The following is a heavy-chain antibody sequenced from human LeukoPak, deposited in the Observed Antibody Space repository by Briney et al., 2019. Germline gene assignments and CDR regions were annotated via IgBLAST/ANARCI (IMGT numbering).Heavy chain of an antibody. CDR3: ARDSPGIAARPWVF. CDR2: IIPIFGTA. J-gene: IGHJ4*02. Sequence: SVKVSCKASGGTFSSYAISWVRQAPGQGLEWMGGIIPIFGTANCAQKFQGRVTITADESTSTAYMELSSLRSEDTAVYYCARDSPGIAARPWVFWGQGTLVTVSS. CDR1: GGTFSSYA. D-gene: IGHD6-6*01. V-gene: IGHV1-69*13.